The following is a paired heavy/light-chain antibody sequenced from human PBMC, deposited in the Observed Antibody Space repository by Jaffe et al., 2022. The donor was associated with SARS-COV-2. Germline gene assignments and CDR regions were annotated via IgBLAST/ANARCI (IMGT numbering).Light chain of an antibody. V-gene: IGLV1-47*01. CDR3: AAWDDSLSGRV. Sequence: QSVLTQPPSASGTPGQRVTISCSGSRSNIGSNYVYWYQQLPGTAPKLLIHTNDQRPSGLPDRFSGSKSGTSASLAISGLRSEDEADYYCAAWDDSLSGRVFGGGTKLTVL. CDR1: RSNIGSNY. J-gene: IGLJ2*01. CDR2: TND.
Heavy chain of an antibody. Sequence: EMQLVESGGGLVQPGGSLRLSCAASGFTFSSYWMTWARQAPGKGLQWVAVIKQDGSEKFYVGSVMGRFTISRDNAQNSLYLQMNDLRAEDTAVYFCVRDWDFWGQGTLVAVSS. CDR3: VRDWDF. J-gene: IGHJ4*02. CDR1: GFTFSSYW. V-gene: IGHV3-7*01. CDR2: IKQDGSEK.